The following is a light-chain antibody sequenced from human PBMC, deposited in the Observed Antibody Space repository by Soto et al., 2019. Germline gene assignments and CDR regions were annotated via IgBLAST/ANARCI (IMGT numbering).Light chain of an antibody. CDR1: SSNIGNNY. Sequence: QSVLTQPPSVSAAPGQKVTISCSGSSSNIGNNYVSWYQQLPGTAPKLLIYENNIRPSGIPDRFSGSKSGTSATLGITGLQTGDEADYYCGTWDSSLSGGVFGGGTQLTVL. V-gene: IGLV1-51*02. J-gene: IGLJ7*01. CDR2: ENN. CDR3: GTWDSSLSGGV.